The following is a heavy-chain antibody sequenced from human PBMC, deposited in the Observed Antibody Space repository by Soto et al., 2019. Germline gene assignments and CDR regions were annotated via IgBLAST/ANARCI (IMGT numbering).Heavy chain of an antibody. J-gene: IGHJ6*02. D-gene: IGHD3-10*01. Sequence: SETLSLTCTVSGGSISSYYWSWIRQPPGQGLEWIGYIYYSGSTNYNPSLKSRVTISVDTSKNQFSLKLSSVTAADTAVYYCARGTTMVRGVIPVYYYGMDVWGQGTTVTVSS. V-gene: IGHV4-59*01. CDR1: GGSISSYY. CDR3: ARGTTMVRGVIPVYYYGMDV. CDR2: IYYSGST.